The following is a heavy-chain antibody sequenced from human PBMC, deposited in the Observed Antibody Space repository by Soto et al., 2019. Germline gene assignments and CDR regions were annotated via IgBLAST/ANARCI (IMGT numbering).Heavy chain of an antibody. CDR2: IYTSGST. Sequence: LSLTCTVSGGSISSDYWSWIRQPAGKGLELIGRIYTSGSTNYNPSLKSRVTMSVDTSKNQFSLKLSSVTAADTAVYYCARGRGVTTPFDYWGQGTLVTVSS. CDR1: GGSISSDY. J-gene: IGHJ4*02. V-gene: IGHV4-4*07. CDR3: ARGRGVTTPFDY. D-gene: IGHD4-17*01.